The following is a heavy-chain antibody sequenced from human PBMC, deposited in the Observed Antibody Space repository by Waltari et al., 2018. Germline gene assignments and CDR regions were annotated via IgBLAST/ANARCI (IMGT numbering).Heavy chain of an antibody. CDR2: ISTSGST. J-gene: IGHJ3*02. D-gene: IGHD3-10*01. CDR1: GGSISSGSYY. CDR3: ARDPPQLADAFDI. Sequence: QVQLQESGPGLVKPSETLSLTCSVSGGSISSGSYYWTWIRQPAGKGLEWIGRISTSGSTNYNPSLRSRLTISVDTSNNQFSLKLSSVTAADTAVYYCARDPPQLADAFDIWGQGTMVTVSS. V-gene: IGHV4-61*02.